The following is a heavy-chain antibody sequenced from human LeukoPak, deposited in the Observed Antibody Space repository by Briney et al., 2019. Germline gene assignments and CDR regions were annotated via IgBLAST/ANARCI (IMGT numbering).Heavy chain of an antibody. V-gene: IGHV4-34*01. D-gene: IGHD5-12*01. CDR1: GGSFSGYY. Sequence: SETLSLTCAVYGGSFSGYYWSWIRQPPGKGLEWIGEINHSGSTNYNPSLKSRVTISVDTSKNQFSLKLSSVTAADTAVYYCARVEYSGYDAYFDYWGQGTLVTVSS. J-gene: IGHJ4*02. CDR2: INHSGST. CDR3: ARVEYSGYDAYFDY.